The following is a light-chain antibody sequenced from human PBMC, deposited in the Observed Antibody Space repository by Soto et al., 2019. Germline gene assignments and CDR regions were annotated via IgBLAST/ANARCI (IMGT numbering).Light chain of an antibody. J-gene: IGKJ1*01. V-gene: IGKV1-5*03. CDR3: QQYDNLWT. CDR2: KAS. CDR1: QSISTW. Sequence: DIPMTQSPSTLSASVGDRVTITCRASQSISTWLAWYQQKPGKAPKVLIYKASSLQSGVPSRFSGSGSGTEFTLTISSLQPDDFATYYCQQYDNLWTFGQGTKVEIK.